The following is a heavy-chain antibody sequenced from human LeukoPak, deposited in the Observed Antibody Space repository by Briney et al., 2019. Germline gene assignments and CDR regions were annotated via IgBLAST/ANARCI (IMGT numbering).Heavy chain of an antibody. CDR2: INSDGSRT. Sequence: GGSLRLSCAASGSTLSSYEMHWVRQAPGKGLVWVSRINSDGSRTGYADSVKGRFTISRDNAKNTLYLQMNSLRAEDTAIYYCARELPREVTLDYWGQGTLVTVSS. CDR1: GSTLSSYE. V-gene: IGHV3-74*01. CDR3: ARELPREVTLDY. J-gene: IGHJ4*02. D-gene: IGHD2-21*02.